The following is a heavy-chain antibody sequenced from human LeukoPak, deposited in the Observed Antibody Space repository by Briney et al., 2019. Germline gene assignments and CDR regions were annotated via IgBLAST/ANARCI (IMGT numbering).Heavy chain of an antibody. J-gene: IGHJ4*02. Sequence: ASVKVSCKASRYTFTSYDINGVRQATGQGLEWMGWMNPNSGNTGYAQKFQGRGTITRNTSKSTAYMELSSLRSEDTAVYYCARVRSGSYSYYFDYWGQGTLVTVSS. CDR3: ARVRSGSYSYYFDY. CDR1: RYTFTSYD. V-gene: IGHV1-8*03. CDR2: MNPNSGNT. D-gene: IGHD1-26*01.